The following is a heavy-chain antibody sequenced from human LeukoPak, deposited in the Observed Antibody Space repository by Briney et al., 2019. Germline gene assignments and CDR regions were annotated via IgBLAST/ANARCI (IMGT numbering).Heavy chain of an antibody. D-gene: IGHD6-13*01. CDR1: GFTFDSYA. CDR3: AKDRGAAGELRRVGS. Sequence: PGGSLRLSCAASGFTFDSYAMSWVRQAPGKGLEWVSTISGSGRSTNFADSVKGRFTISRDNSKNTLYLQMNSLRAEDTAVYYCAKDRGAAGELRRVGSWGQGTLVTVSS. J-gene: IGHJ5*02. V-gene: IGHV3-23*01. CDR2: ISGSGRST.